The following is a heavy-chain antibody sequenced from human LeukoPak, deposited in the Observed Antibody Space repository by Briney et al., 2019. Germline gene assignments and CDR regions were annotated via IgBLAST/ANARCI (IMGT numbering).Heavy chain of an antibody. J-gene: IGHJ4*02. CDR2: IYYSGST. CDR3: AKSSLLTGYSYFDY. V-gene: IGHV4-39*07. Sequence: SETLSLTCTVSGGSISSSNDFWGWIRQPPGKGLEWIGSIYYSGSTYYNPSLKSRVTISVDTSKNQFSLKLSSVTAADTAVYYCAKSSLLTGYSYFDYWGQGTLVTVSS. D-gene: IGHD3-9*01. CDR1: GGSISSSNDF.